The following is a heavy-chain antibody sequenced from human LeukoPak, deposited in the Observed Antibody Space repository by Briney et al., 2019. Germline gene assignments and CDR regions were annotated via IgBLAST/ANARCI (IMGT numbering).Heavy chain of an antibody. J-gene: IGHJ4*02. D-gene: IGHD4-17*01. Sequence: SETLSLTCAVYGGSFSGYYWSWIRQPPGKGLEWIGEINHSGSTNYNPSLKSRVTISVDTSKNQFSLKLSSVTAADTAVYYCARAYGDYGGYIDYWGQGTLVTVSS. V-gene: IGHV4-34*01. CDR3: ARAYGDYGGYIDY. CDR2: INHSGST. CDR1: GGSFSGYY.